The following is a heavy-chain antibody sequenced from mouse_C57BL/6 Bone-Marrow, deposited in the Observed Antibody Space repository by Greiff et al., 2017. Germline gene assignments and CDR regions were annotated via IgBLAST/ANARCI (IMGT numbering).Heavy chain of an antibody. CDR1: GFSFNTYA. J-gene: IGHJ1*03. Sequence: EVQLQQSGGGLVQPKGSLKLSCAASGFSFNTYAMNWVRQAPGKGLEWVARIRSKSNNYATYYADSVKDRFTISRDDSESMLYLQMNNLKTEDTAMYYCVRHGLLRGWYFDVWGTGTTVTVSS. V-gene: IGHV10-1*01. CDR3: VRHGLLRGWYFDV. CDR2: IRSKSNNYAT. D-gene: IGHD1-1*01.